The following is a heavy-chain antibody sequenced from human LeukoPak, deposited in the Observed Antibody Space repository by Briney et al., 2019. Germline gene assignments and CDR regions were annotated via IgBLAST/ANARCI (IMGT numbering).Heavy chain of an antibody. V-gene: IGHV3-21*01. CDR1: GFTFSSYS. CDR2: ISSSSSYI. J-gene: IGHJ4*02. Sequence: GGSLRLSCAASGFTFSSYSMNWVRQAPGKGLEWVSSISSSSSYIYYADSVKGRFTISRDNAKNSLYLQMNSLRAEDTAVYYCARDPQLIVVVDGGSWAFDYWGQGTLVAVSS. D-gene: IGHD3-22*01. CDR3: ARDPQLIVVVDGGSWAFDY.